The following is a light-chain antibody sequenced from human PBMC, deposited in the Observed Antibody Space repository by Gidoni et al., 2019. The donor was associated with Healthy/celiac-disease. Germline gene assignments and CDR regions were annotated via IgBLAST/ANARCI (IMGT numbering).Light chain of an antibody. CDR2: EGS. J-gene: IGLJ3*02. CDR1: SSDVGSYNL. CDR3: CSYAGRARV. V-gene: IGLV2-23*01. Sequence: ALPQPASVSGSPGQSITISCTGTSSDVGSYNLVSWYQQHPGKAPKLMIYEGSKRPSGVSNRFSGSKSGNTASLTISGLQAEDEADYYCCSYAGRARVFGGGTKLTVL.